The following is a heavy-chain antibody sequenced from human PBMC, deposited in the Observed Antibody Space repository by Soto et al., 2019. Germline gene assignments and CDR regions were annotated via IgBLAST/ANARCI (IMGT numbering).Heavy chain of an antibody. CDR2: IYSSGST. CDR3: ACLYNWNGWSDY. CDR1: GVSITSYY. Sequence: QVQLQESGPGLVKPSETLSLTCTVSGVSITSYYWSWIRQPAGKGLEWIGRIYSSGSTNYNPSLKCRVTMSIDTSKNQLSLKLSSVTAADTAVYYCACLYNWNGWSDYWGQGTLVTVSS. J-gene: IGHJ4*02. D-gene: IGHD1-20*01. V-gene: IGHV4-4*07.